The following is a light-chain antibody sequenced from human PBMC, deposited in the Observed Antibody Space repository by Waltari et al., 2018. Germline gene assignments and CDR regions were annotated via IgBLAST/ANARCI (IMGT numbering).Light chain of an antibody. J-gene: IGKJ4*01. CDR3: QQYDGEVVT. Sequence: EIVLTQSPGTLSLSHGERATLSCRASQSVTSISLSWYQQKLGQAPRLLICGTSSRATGTPDRLSGSGSGTDFTLTISRLEPEDVAVYYCQQYDGEVVTFGGGTKVEI. V-gene: IGKV3-20*01. CDR1: QSVTSIS. CDR2: GTS.